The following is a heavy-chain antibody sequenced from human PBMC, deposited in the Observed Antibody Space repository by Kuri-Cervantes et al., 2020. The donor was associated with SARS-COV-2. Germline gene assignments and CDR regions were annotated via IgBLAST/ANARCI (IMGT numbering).Heavy chain of an antibody. J-gene: IGHJ4*02. CDR1: GYTFTGYY. V-gene: IGHV1-18*04. D-gene: IGHD5-12*01. CDR3: AANGYSGYDLAIY. CDR2: IRGIDSNT. Sequence: ASVNVSCKASGYTFTGYYMHWVRQAPGQGLEWMGWIRGIDSNTNYAQKFQGRVTMTTGTSTRKASMELRSLRSDDTGVYYCAANGYSGYDLAIYWGQGTLVTVSS.